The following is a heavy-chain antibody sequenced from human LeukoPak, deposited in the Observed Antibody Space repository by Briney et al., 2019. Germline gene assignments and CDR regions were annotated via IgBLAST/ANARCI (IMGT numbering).Heavy chain of an antibody. CDR1: GFTFSSYA. V-gene: IGHV3-30-3*01. CDR2: ISYDGSNK. D-gene: IGHD2-2*01. Sequence: GGSLRLSCAASGFTFSSYAMHWVRQAPGKGLEWVAVISYDGSNKYYADSVKGRFTISRDNSKNTLYLQMNSLRAEDTAVYYCVRDFFRQLQYYYGFDVWGQGTTVTVSS. J-gene: IGHJ6*02. CDR3: VRDFFRQLQYYYGFDV.